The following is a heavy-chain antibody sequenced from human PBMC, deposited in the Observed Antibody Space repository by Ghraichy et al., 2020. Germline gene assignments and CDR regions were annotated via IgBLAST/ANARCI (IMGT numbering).Heavy chain of an antibody. D-gene: IGHD4-17*01. Sequence: GESMNISFTASGFTFSNFWMSWVRQAPGKGLEWVANIKQDGSEKYYVDSVKGRFTVSRDNARNSLYLQMNSLRAEDTAVYYCATDHDYDERWGQGTLVTVSS. V-gene: IGHV3-7*01. CDR1: GFTFSNFW. J-gene: IGHJ4*02. CDR3: ATDHDYDER. CDR2: IKQDGSEK.